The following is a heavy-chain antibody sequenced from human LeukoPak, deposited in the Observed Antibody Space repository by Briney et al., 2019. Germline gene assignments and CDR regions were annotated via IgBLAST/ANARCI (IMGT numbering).Heavy chain of an antibody. D-gene: IGHD3-22*01. CDR1: GFTFNSYA. V-gene: IGHV3-23*01. J-gene: IGHJ4*02. CDR2: VSGSGGST. Sequence: GSLRLSCAASGFTFNSYAMSWVRQAPGKGLEWVSVVSGSGGSTYYADSVKGRFTISRDNSKNTLYLQMNSLRAEDTAVYYCAKDRTATITMIVVVMVFDYWGQGTLVTVSS. CDR3: AKDRTATITMIVVVMVFDY.